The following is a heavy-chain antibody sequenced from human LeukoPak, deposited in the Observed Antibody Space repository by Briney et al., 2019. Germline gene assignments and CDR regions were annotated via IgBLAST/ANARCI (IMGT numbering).Heavy chain of an antibody. J-gene: IGHJ4*02. CDR3: TRAPHPRCSSSGCYLDY. CDR1: GFTFGDYA. D-gene: IGHD2-2*01. CDR2: IQAKAYGGAT. Sequence: GRSLRLSCSTSGFTFGDYAMSWVRQDPGKGLEWVGFIQAKAYGGATKYAASVNGRFSISRDDSQSIANLQMNDLKTEDTAVYYCTRAPHPRCSSSGCYLDYWGQGTLVTVSS. V-gene: IGHV3-49*04.